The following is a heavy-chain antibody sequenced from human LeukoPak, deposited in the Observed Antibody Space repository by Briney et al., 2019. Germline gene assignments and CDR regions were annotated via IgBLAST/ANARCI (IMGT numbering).Heavy chain of an antibody. Sequence: ASVKVSCKASGYTFTGYFMHWVRQAPGQGLEWMGWINPNSGGTNYAQKFQDRVTMTRDTSISTAYMELSRLRSDDTAVYYCARDRITMVRGVNKSNWFDPWGQGTLVTVSS. V-gene: IGHV1-2*02. CDR1: GYTFTGYF. D-gene: IGHD3-10*01. CDR2: INPNSGGT. J-gene: IGHJ5*02. CDR3: ARDRITMVRGVNKSNWFDP.